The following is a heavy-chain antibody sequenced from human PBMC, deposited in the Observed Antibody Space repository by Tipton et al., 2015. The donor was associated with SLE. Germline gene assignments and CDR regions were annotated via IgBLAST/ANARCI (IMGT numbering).Heavy chain of an antibody. Sequence: TLSLTCAVSGGSISGHYWSWIRQPPGKGLEWIGSIYHSGGTYYKASLNSRVTISVDTSKNQFSLKLSSVTAADTAVYYCARVDDFPTTWRFDPWGQGTLVTVSS. CDR1: GGSISGHY. V-gene: IGHV4-38-2*01. D-gene: IGHD5/OR15-5a*01. CDR3: ARVDDFPTTWRFDP. J-gene: IGHJ5*02. CDR2: IYHSGGT.